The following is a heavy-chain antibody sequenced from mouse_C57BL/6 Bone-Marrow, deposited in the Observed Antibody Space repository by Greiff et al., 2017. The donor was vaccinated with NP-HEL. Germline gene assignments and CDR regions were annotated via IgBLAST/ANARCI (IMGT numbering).Heavy chain of an antibody. CDR1: GYTFTSYW. J-gene: IGHJ2*01. V-gene: IGHV1-69*01. CDR2: IDPSDSYT. D-gene: IGHD1-1*01. Sequence: QVQLKQPGAELVMPGASVKLSCKASGYTFTSYWMHWVKQRPGQGLEWIGEIDPSDSYTNYNQKFKGKSTLTVDKSSSTAYMQLSSLTSEDSAVYYCASGYYGSTYYFDYWGQGTTLTVSS. CDR3: ASGYYGSTYYFDY.